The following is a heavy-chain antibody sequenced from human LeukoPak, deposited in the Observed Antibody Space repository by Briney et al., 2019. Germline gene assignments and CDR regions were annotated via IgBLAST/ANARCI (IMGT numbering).Heavy chain of an antibody. CDR1: GFTFTSHA. CDR2: ISSSSSTI. V-gene: IGHV3-48*01. J-gene: IGHJ6*02. D-gene: IGHD3-3*01. Sequence: PGGSLTLSCAVPGFTFTSHAMNWVRQAPGKGLEWVSYISSSSSTIYYADSVKGRFTISRDNAKNSLYLQMNSLRAEDTAVYYCARDRIYDFIKNTDDYHYGMDVWGQGTTVTVSS. CDR3: ARDRIYDFIKNTDDYHYGMDV.